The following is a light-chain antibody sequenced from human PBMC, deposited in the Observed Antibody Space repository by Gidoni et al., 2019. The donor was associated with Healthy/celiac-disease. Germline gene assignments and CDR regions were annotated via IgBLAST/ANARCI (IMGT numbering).Light chain of an antibody. CDR2: CAS. CDR1: KSVLYSSNNKNY. Sequence: DIVRTQSQDSLAVSLGERATINCKSSKSVLYSSNNKNYLAWYQQKPGQPPKLLIYCASTRESGVPDRFSGSGSGTDFTLTISSLQAEDVAVYYCQQYYSTPFYTFGQGTKLEIK. J-gene: IGKJ2*01. V-gene: IGKV4-1*01. CDR3: QQYYSTPFYT.